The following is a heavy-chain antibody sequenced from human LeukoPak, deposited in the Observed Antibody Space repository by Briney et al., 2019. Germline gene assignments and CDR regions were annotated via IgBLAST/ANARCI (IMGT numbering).Heavy chain of an antibody. V-gene: IGHV3-53*01. CDR2: LYRGTTT. Sequence: GGSLRLSCAASGFTVSSNYMSWVRQAPGKGLEWVSVLYRGTTTYYADSVKGRFTISRDNAKNSLYLQMNSLRDEDTAVYYCVYGDNRGYWGQGTLVTVSS. CDR1: GFTVSSNY. D-gene: IGHD4-17*01. CDR3: VYGDNRGY. J-gene: IGHJ4*02.